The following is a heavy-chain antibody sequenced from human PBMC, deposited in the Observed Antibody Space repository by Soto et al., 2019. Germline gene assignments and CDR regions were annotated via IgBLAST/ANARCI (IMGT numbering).Heavy chain of an antibody. J-gene: IGHJ4*02. V-gene: IGHV1-69*02. Sequence: QVLLVQSGAEVRKPESSVRVSCKASGGTFTDFTIRWLRQIPGQGLEWMGRLIPRLGIPTYAQRFQGRLTITADKTTGTSYRELSSLTSDDTAVHYCAREGVHQVLYRFELWGQGTRVAVSS. CDR1: GGTFTDFT. CDR2: LIPRLGIP. D-gene: IGHD1-1*01. CDR3: AREGVHQVLYRFEL.